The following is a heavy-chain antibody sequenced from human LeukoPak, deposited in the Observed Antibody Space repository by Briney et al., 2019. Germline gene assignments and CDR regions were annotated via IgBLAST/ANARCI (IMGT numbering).Heavy chain of an antibody. D-gene: IGHD6-13*01. J-gene: IGHJ6*02. CDR2: TYYRSKWYN. Sequence: SQTLSLTCAISGDSVSSNSAAWNWIRQSPSRGLEWLGRTYYRSKWYNDYAVSVKSRITINPDTSKNQFSLQLNSVTPEDTAVYYCARRGYSSSWSTEGDYYGMDVWGQGTTVTVSS. V-gene: IGHV6-1*01. CDR3: ARRGYSSSWSTEGDYYGMDV. CDR1: GDSVSSNSAA.